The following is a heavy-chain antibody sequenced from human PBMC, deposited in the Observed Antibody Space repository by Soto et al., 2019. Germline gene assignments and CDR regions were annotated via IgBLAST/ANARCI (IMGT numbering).Heavy chain of an antibody. D-gene: IGHD6-13*01. Sequence: QMQLRESGPGLVKPSETLSLTCTVSGGSIISTSYYWGWIRQPPGRGLEWIGTTYYSGNTYYSPSLKTPVTISVDTSRKQFSLRLTSVTAADTAVYYCARQAKYNSNWRASLYNYDVMDVWGQGTTVSVSS. CDR3: ARQAKYNSNWRASLYNYDVMDV. CDR2: TYYSGNT. CDR1: GGSIISTSYY. V-gene: IGHV4-39*01. J-gene: IGHJ6*02.